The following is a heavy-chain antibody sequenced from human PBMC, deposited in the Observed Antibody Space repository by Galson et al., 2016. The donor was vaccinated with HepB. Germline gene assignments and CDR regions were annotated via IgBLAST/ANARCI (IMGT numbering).Heavy chain of an antibody. CDR1: GFRFSTYW. CDR2: IYPGDSET. V-gene: IGHV5-51*01. CDR3: ARQAAVVPPATNFDY. D-gene: IGHD2-2*01. Sequence: QSGAEVKKPGESLKISCKGSGFRFSTYWIGWVRQMPGKGLEWMGIIYPGDSETRYSPSFQGQVTISADKSISTAYLQWISLKASDTAMFYCARQAAVVPPATNFDYWGQGTLVTVSS. J-gene: IGHJ4*02.